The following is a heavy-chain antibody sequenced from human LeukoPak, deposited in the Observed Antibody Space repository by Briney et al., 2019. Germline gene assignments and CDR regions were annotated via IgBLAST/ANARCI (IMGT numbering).Heavy chain of an antibody. CDR1: GYTFTEYA. D-gene: IGHD3-9*01. J-gene: IGHJ4*02. CDR2: INPGNGHT. CDR3: ARVTGTYSDY. Sequence: ASVKVSCKASGYTFTEYAIHWVRQAPGQRLEWMGWINPGNGHTKSSQRFQGRVTIPTEISASTAYMELSSLRSEDTAIYYCARVTGTYSDYWGQGTLVTVSS. V-gene: IGHV1-3*01.